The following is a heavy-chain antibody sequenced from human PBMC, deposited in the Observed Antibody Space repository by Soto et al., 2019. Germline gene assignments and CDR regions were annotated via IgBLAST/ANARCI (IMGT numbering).Heavy chain of an antibody. CDR3: ARSIGMARPYFYYYGMDL. Sequence: QEHLVESGGGVAQPGKSLRLSCAASGFDFSQFGMNWVRQAPGKGLEWVSGIWSDENFQEYVDSVKGRFSISRDDSKNAQYLQINSLRPDNTAVYFCARSIGMARPYFYYYGMDLWGQGATVTV. J-gene: IGHJ6*01. D-gene: IGHD6-13*01. CDR2: IWSDENFQ. CDR1: GFDFSQFG. V-gene: IGHV3-33*01.